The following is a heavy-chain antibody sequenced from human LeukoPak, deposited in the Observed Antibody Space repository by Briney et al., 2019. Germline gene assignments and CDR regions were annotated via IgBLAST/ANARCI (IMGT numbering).Heavy chain of an antibody. CDR2: IIPIFGTA. D-gene: IGHD2-15*01. Sequence: SVKVSCKASGGTFSSYAISWVRQAPGQGLEWMGGIIPIFGTANYAQKFQGRVTITADESTSTAYMELSSLRSEDTAVYYCARGRSGSSTEQSGAFDIWGQGTMVTVSS. J-gene: IGHJ3*02. V-gene: IGHV1-69*13. CDR3: ARGRSGSSTEQSGAFDI. CDR1: GGTFSSYA.